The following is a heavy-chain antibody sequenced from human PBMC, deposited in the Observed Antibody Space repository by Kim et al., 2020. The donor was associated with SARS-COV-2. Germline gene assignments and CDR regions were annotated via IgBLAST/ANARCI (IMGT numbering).Heavy chain of an antibody. J-gene: IGHJ4*02. Sequence: ASVKVSCKAFGYIFTDYYLHWVRQAPGQGLEWMAYISPGSGDALYAQKFQGRVSVTSDTSTGTVYLDLTRLTFDDTATYFCARDGLVGSSYDYWGQGTLITVSS. CDR2: ISPGSGDA. CDR1: GYIFTDYY. CDR3: ARDGLVGSSYDY. V-gene: IGHV1-2*02. D-gene: IGHD3-10*01.